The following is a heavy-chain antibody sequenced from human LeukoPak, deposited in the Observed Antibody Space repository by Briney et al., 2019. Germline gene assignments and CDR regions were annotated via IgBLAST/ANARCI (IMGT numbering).Heavy chain of an antibody. CDR1: GFTFSSYA. Sequence: PGGSLRLSCAASGFTFSSYAMSWVRQAPGKGLEWIGQINHSVSTNYNPSLKRRVTISVDPSKNQFSLKLSSVTAADTAVYYCARHTAMVGGEYYYYMDVWGKGTTVTISS. CDR2: INHSVST. J-gene: IGHJ6*03. D-gene: IGHD5-18*01. V-gene: IGHV4-34*01. CDR3: ARHTAMVGGEYYYYMDV.